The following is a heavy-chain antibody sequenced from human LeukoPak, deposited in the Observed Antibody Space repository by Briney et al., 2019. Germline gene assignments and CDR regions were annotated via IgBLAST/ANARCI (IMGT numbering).Heavy chain of an antibody. J-gene: IGHJ4*02. CDR3: ARALEGYYDY. CDR1: GYTFTGYY. Sequence: ASVKVSCKASGYTFTGYYMHWVRQAPGQGLEWMGWINPRSGGTIYAQKFEGRVTMTRDTSISTAYMELSRLTSDDTAVYYCARALEGYYDYWGQGTLVTVSS. V-gene: IGHV1-2*02. CDR2: INPRSGGT. D-gene: IGHD2/OR15-2a*01.